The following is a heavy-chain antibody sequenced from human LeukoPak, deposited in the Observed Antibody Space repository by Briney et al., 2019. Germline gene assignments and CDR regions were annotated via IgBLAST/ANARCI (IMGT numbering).Heavy chain of an antibody. V-gene: IGHV3-74*01. CDR3: AKEPREYCSSTSCPNWFDS. Sequence: GGSLRLSCVASEFKFFSYGMQWVRQAPGKGQLWVSRIFTDGTTTSYADSLKGLFTISRDNAKNTLYLQMNSLRAEDTAVYYCAKEPREYCSSTSCPNWFDSWGQGTLVTVSS. D-gene: IGHD2-2*01. CDR2: IFTDGTTT. CDR1: EFKFFSYG. J-gene: IGHJ5*01.